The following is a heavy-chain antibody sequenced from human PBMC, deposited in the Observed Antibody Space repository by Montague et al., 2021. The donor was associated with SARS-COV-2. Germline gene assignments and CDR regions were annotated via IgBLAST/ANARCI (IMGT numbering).Heavy chain of an antibody. J-gene: IGHJ4*02. CDR2: ISGWGEST. D-gene: IGHD6-13*01. Sequence: SLRLSCAASGFTFTRHPMSWVRQAPGKGLEWVSGISGWGESTYYADSVKGRFIVSRDNSKNTAHLQMNSLRAEDTAVYYCARDPQYSKSWLYTLFENWGQGILVTVSS. CDR1: GFTFTRHP. CDR3: ARDPQYSKSWLYTLFEN. V-gene: IGHV3-23*01.